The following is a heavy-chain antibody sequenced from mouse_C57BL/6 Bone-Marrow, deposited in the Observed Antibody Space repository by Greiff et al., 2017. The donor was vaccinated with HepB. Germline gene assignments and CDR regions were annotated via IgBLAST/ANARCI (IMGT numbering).Heavy chain of an antibody. J-gene: IGHJ4*01. Sequence: EVQLQQSGPELVKPGDSVKISCKASGYSFTGYFMNWVMQSHGKSLEWIGRINPYNGDTFYNQKFKGKATLTVDKSSSTAHMELRSLTSEDSAVYYCANTVVAYYYAMDYWGQGTSVTVSS. D-gene: IGHD1-1*01. CDR3: ANTVVAYYYAMDY. CDR1: GYSFTGYF. CDR2: INPYNGDT. V-gene: IGHV1-20*01.